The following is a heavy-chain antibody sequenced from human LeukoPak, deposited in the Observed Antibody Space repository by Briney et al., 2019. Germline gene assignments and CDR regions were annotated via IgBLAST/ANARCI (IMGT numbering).Heavy chain of an antibody. CDR2: IIPIFGTA. J-gene: IGHJ5*02. Sequence: ASVKVSCKASGGIFSSYAISWVRQAPGQGLEWMGGIIPIFGTANYAQKFKGRVTITTDEYTSTAYMELSSLRSDDRAVYYCARSPLWSGELSPNWFDPWGQGTLVTVSS. V-gene: IGHV1-69*05. CDR1: GGIFSSYA. D-gene: IGHD3-10*01. CDR3: ARSPLWSGELSPNWFDP.